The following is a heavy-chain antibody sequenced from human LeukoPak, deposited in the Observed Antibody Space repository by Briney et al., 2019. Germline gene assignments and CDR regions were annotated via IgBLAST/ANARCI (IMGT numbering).Heavy chain of an antibody. Sequence: SETLSLTCTVSGGSISSGDCYWSWIRQPPGKGLEWIGYIYYSGSTYYNPSLKSRVTISVDTSKNQFSLKLSPVTAADTAVYYCARALPSMIVRDGYFDYWGQGTLVTVSS. CDR2: IYYSGST. CDR1: GGSISSGDCY. J-gene: IGHJ4*02. V-gene: IGHV4-30-4*08. D-gene: IGHD3-22*01. CDR3: ARALPSMIVRDGYFDY.